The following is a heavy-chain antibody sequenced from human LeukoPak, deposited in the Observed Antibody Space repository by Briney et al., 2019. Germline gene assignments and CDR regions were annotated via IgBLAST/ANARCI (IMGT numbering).Heavy chain of an antibody. CDR1: GYSFTAYY. CDR3: ARSPHILTGENFDY. Sequence: ASVKVSCKASGYSFTAYYMHWVRQAPGQGLEWMGWINPNSGGTNYAQKFQGRVAMTRDTSITTAYMEMSRLRSDDTALYYCARSPHILTGENFDYWGQGTLVTVSS. J-gene: IGHJ4*02. CDR2: INPNSGGT. D-gene: IGHD3-9*01. V-gene: IGHV1-2*02.